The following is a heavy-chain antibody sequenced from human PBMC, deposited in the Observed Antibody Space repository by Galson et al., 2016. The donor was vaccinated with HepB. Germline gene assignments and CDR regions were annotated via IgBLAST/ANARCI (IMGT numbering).Heavy chain of an antibody. CDR1: GFTFRNAW. CDR2: VKSKVDGGTT. D-gene: IGHD1-1*01. CDR3: TTGTEIQPYYNGVDV. Sequence: SLRLSCAASGFTFRNAWMSWVRQAPGKGLEWIGRVKSKVDGGTTHYAAPAKGRFTISRDNSENTLYLQMRSLKSEDTGVYYCTTGTEIQPYYNGVDVWGQGTSVTVSS. V-gene: IGHV3-15*01. J-gene: IGHJ6*02.